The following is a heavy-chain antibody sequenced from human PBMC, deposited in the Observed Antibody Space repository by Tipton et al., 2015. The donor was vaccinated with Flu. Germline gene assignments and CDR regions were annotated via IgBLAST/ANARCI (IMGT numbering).Heavy chain of an antibody. V-gene: IGHV4-4*07. D-gene: IGHD6-19*01. J-gene: IGHJ6*02. CDR2: IYINGST. CDR1: GDSISRFY. CDR3: ARDDIVVAVSALSYYYYYIMDV. Sequence: TLSLTCTVSGDSISRFYWSWIRQSAGKGLEWIGRIYINGSTNYNPSLKSRVTLSVDTSKNQFFLRLRSVTAADTAVYYCARDDIVVAVSALSYYYYYIMDVWGPGTTVTVSS.